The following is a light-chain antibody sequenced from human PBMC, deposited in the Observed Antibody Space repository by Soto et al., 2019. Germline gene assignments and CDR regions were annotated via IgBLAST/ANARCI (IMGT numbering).Light chain of an antibody. CDR3: QQYYTTPAIT. CDR2: WAS. V-gene: IGKV4-1*01. J-gene: IGKJ5*01. Sequence: DIVMTQSPDSLAVSLGERAAINCKSSQSVLSSSNSKNYLAWYQQKPGQPPKLLIYWASNRESGVPDRFSGSGSGTDFTLTISRLQAEDVAVYYCQQYYTTPAITFGQGTRLEIK. CDR1: QSVLSSSNSKNY.